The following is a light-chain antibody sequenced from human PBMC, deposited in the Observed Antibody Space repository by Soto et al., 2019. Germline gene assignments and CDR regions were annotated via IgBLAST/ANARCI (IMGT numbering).Light chain of an antibody. Sequence: QLVLTQPPSASGSPGQSVTISCTGTRSDVGGYNYVSWYQQHPGKAPKLMIYEVSQRPSGVPDRFSGSKSGNTASLTVSGLQAEDEADYYCSSYSGSNNRVFGGGTKLTVL. CDR3: SSYSGSNNRV. CDR2: EVS. J-gene: IGLJ3*02. V-gene: IGLV2-8*01. CDR1: RSDVGGYNY.